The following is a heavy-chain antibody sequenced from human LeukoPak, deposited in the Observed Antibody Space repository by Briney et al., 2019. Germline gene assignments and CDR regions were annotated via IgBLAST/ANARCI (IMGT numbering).Heavy chain of an antibody. D-gene: IGHD3-10*01. CDR1: EFTFHRYW. CDR2: IKHDGSEA. CDR3: TRDALFGSGRTHLDF. J-gene: IGHJ4*02. V-gene: IGHV3-7*04. Sequence: PGGSLGLSCAASEFTFHRYWMSWVRQAPGKGLEWVANIKHDGSEAHYVDSVKGRFTISRDNAKNSLSLQMNSLNVDDTGVYFCTRDALFGSGRTHLDFWSQGTLVSVSS.